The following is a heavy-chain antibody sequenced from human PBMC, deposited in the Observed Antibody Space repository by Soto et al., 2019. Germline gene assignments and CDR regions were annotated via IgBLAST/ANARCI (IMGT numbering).Heavy chain of an antibody. CDR1: GYTFTTNW. CDR3: ERPGLGGGNDY. CDR2: IYPSDSDT. Sequence: PGESLKISCKGSGYTFTTNWIGWVRQMPGKGLEWMGIIYPSDSDTRYSPSFQGQVTISVDKSISTAYLQWSSLKASDTAMYYCERPGLGGGNDYWGQGTLVTSPQ. J-gene: IGHJ4*02. D-gene: IGHD2-15*01. V-gene: IGHV5-51*01.